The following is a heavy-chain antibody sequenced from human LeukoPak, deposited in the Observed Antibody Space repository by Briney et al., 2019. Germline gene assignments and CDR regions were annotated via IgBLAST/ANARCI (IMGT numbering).Heavy chain of an antibody. D-gene: IGHD6-13*01. CDR1: GYTFTSYD. CDR3: ARSSFIAAAGYFY. J-gene: IGHJ4*02. CDR2: MNPNSGNT. Sequence: ASVKVSCKASGYTFTSYDINWVRQATGQGPEWVGWMNPNSGNTGYAQKFQGRVTMTRNTSISTAYMELSSLRSEDTAVYYCARSSFIAAAGYFYWGQGTLVTVSS. V-gene: IGHV1-8*01.